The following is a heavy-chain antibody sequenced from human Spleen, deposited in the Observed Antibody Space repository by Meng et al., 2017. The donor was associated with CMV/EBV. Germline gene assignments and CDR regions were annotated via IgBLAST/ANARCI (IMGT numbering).Heavy chain of an antibody. CDR2: ISSSGSTI. V-gene: IGHV3-48*03. Sequence: GESLKISCAASGLTFSNYEMNWVRQAPGKGLEWVSYISSSGSTINYADSVKGRFTISRDNAKNSLYLQMNSLRAEDTAVYYCAREGTLLWFGELLKHYYGMDVWGQGTTVTVSS. D-gene: IGHD3-10*01. J-gene: IGHJ6*02. CDR3: AREGTLLWFGELLKHYYGMDV. CDR1: GLTFSNYE.